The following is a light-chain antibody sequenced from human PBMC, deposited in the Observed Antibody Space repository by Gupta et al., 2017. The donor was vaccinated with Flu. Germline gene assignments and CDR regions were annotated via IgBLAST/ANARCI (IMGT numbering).Light chain of an antibody. CDR3: QQYHTYPST. Sequence: DIQMTQTPSILSASVGDRVTITCRASPSINTWLAWYQKKSGKAHTVLIYKASTLKSGVPSRFSGSGSGTEFTLTISGLQPDDFATYYCQQYHTYPSTFGQGTKVEI. J-gene: IGKJ2*02. CDR1: PSINTW. CDR2: KAS. V-gene: IGKV1-5*03.